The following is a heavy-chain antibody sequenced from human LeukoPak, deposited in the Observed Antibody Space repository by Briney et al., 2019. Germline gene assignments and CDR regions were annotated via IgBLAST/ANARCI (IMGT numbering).Heavy chain of an antibody. CDR1: GYSISNSNS. J-gene: IGHJ3*02. CDR3: ARWLRFDSAFDI. Sequence: PSDTLSLTCAVSGYSISNSNSGGWIRQPPGEGLEWIGYIYYNGSIYYNPSLKSRVTMSVDTSKNQFSLTLTSVTAVDTAVYYCARWLRFDSAFDIWGQGTMVTVSS. D-gene: IGHD5-12*01. V-gene: IGHV4-28*05. CDR2: IYYNGSI.